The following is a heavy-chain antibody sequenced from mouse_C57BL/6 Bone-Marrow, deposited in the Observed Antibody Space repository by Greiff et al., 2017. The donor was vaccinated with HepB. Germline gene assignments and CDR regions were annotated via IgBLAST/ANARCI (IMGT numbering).Heavy chain of an antibody. Sequence: EVQLQQSGAELVRPGASVKLSCTASGFNIKDDYMHWVKQRPEQGLEWIGWIDPENGDTEYASKFQGKATITADTSSNTAYLQLSSLTSEDTAVYYCKHYGSSSYWHFDVWGTGTTVTVSS. D-gene: IGHD1-1*01. CDR3: KHYGSSSYWHFDV. V-gene: IGHV14-4*01. J-gene: IGHJ1*03. CDR1: GFNIKDDY. CDR2: IDPENGDT.